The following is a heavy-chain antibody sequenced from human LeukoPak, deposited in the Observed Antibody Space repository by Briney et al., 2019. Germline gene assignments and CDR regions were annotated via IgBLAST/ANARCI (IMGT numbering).Heavy chain of an antibody. CDR1: GYTFTGYY. D-gene: IGHD5-24*01. J-gene: IGHJ4*02. V-gene: IGHV1-2*02. CDR2: INPNSGGT. CDR3: ARALFGWLQFSVGY. Sequence: ASVKVSCKASGYTFTGYYMHWVRQAPGQGLEWMGWINPNSGGTNYARKFQGRVTMTRDTSISTAYMELSRLRSDDTAVYYCARALFGWLQFSVGYWGQGTLVTVSS.